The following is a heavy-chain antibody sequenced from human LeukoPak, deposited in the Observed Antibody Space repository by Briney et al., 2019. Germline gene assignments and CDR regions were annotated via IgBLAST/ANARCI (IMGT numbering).Heavy chain of an antibody. D-gene: IGHD3-22*01. CDR3: ARGRRYYYDSSGYLDY. CDR2: IRFDGNKK. V-gene: IGHV3-30*02. CDR1: GFTFNTYD. J-gene: IGHJ4*02. Sequence: GGSLRLSCVASGFTFNTYDIHWVRQAPGKGLEWVAFIRFDGNKKDYADAVKGRFTISRDNSKNTLYLQMNSLRAEDTAVYYCARGRRYYYDSSGYLDYWGQGTLVTVSS.